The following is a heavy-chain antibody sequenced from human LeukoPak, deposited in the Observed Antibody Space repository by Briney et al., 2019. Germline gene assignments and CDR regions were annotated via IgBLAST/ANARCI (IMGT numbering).Heavy chain of an antibody. V-gene: IGHV4-39*01. CDR1: GDSISTSGYY. CDR2: IYYSGST. D-gene: IGHD3-22*01. Sequence: SETLSLICTVSGDSISTSGYYWGWIRQPPGEGLEWLGSIYYSGSTYYNPSLKSRVTISVDTSKNQFSLNLYSVTAADTAVFYCARSYYYDYRQIDYWGQGTLVTVSS. CDR3: ARSYYYDYRQIDY. J-gene: IGHJ4*02.